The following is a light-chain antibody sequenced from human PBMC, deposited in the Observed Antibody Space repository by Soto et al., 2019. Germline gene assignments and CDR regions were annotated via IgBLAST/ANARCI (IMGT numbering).Light chain of an antibody. CDR3: QQSGSV. J-gene: IGKJ3*01. CDR2: GAS. CDR1: QSVSSSY. V-gene: IGKV3-20*01. Sequence: EIVLTQSPGTLSLSPGERATLSCRASQSVSSSYLAWYQQKPGQAPRLRIYGASSRDTGIPDGFSGSRSGTDFPLTISRLYPEEFAVYYCQQSGSVFGPETKVDIK.